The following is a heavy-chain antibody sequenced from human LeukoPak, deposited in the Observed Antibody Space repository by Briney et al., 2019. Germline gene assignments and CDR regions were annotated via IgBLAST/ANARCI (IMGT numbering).Heavy chain of an antibody. CDR3: ARDRVPFYSSTFKDYYLQYGLDV. CDR1: GYTFTGHY. Sequence: ASVKVSCKASGYTFTGHYIHWVRQAPGQGLEWMGWINPNNGGTSYAQKFQGRVSVTRDTSISTAYMEVSRLRSDDTALCYCARDRVPFYSSTFKDYYLQYGLDVWGQGTTVTVSS. V-gene: IGHV1-2*02. D-gene: IGHD6-13*01. CDR2: INPNNGGT. J-gene: IGHJ6*02.